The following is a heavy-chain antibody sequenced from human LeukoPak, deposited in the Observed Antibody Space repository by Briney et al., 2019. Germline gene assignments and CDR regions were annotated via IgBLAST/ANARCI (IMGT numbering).Heavy chain of an antibody. CDR1: GFTFSSYW. D-gene: IGHD1-26*01. Sequence: GGSLRLSCAASGFTFSSYWMSWVRQAPGKGLEWVANIKQDGSEKYYVDSVKGRFTISRDNAKNSLYLQMNSLRAEDTAVYYCARVRSGSYRDAFDIWGQGTMVTVSS. CDR2: IKQDGSEK. J-gene: IGHJ3*02. V-gene: IGHV3-7*05. CDR3: ARVRSGSYRDAFDI.